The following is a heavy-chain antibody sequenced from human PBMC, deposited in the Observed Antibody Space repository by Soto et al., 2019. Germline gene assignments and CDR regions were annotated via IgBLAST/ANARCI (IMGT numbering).Heavy chain of an antibody. CDR1: GFTFSGSA. CDR3: TRGYGDYVRDY. CDR2: IRSKSNSYAT. J-gene: IGHJ4*02. D-gene: IGHD4-17*01. Sequence: EVQLVESGGGLVQPGGSLKLSCAVSGFTFSGSAMHWVRQASGKGLEWVGRIRSKSNSYATAYAASVKGRFTTSRDDSKNTAYLQMNSLKTEATAVYYCTRGYGDYVRDYWGQGTLVTVSS. V-gene: IGHV3-73*01.